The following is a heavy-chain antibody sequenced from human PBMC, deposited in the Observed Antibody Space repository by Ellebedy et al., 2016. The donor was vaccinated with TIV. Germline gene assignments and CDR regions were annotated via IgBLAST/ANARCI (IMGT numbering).Heavy chain of an antibody. Sequence: GGSLRLXCAASGFTFSSYAMSWVRQAPGKGLEWVSAISGSGGSTYYADSVKGRFTISRDNSKNTLYLQMNSLRAEDTAVYYCAKDRVWDMVRGVIPVYYGMDVWGQGTTVTVSS. CDR1: GFTFSSYA. CDR3: AKDRVWDMVRGVIPVYYGMDV. J-gene: IGHJ6*02. D-gene: IGHD3-10*01. CDR2: ISGSGGST. V-gene: IGHV3-23*01.